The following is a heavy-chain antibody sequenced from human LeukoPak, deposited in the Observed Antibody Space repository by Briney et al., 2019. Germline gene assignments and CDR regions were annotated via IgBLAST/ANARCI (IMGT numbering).Heavy chain of an antibody. CDR1: GFSFSIYA. V-gene: IGHV3-23*01. Sequence: SGGSLRLSCAASGFSFSIYAMSWVRQAPGKGLEWVSPISGSGDSTYYADSVKGRFTISRDNSKNTLYLQMNSLRAEDTAVYYCAKRSLNFDYWGQGTLVTVSS. CDR2: ISGSGDST. CDR3: AKRSLNFDY. J-gene: IGHJ4*02.